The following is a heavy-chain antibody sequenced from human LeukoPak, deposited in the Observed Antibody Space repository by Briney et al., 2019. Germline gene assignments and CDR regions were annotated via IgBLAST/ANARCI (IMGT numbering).Heavy chain of an antibody. V-gene: IGHV1-69*05. Sequence: GASVKVSCKASGGTSSSYAISWVRQAPGQGLEWMGGIIPIFGTANYAQKFQGRVTITTDESTSTAYMELSSLRSEDTAVYYCARAKYSSSWSQPSGERGRHNWFDPWGQGTLVTVSS. J-gene: IGHJ5*02. CDR3: ARAKYSSSWSQPSGERGRHNWFDP. CDR2: IIPIFGTA. D-gene: IGHD6-13*01. CDR1: GGTSSSYA.